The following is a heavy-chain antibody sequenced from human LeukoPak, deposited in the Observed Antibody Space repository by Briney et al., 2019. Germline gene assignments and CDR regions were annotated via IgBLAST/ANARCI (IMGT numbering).Heavy chain of an antibody. CDR3: AKELCSGGSCYRGISDY. Sequence: PGGSLRLSCAASGFTFSSYAMSWVRQAPGKGLEWVSAISGSGGSTYYADSVKGRFTISRDNSKNTLYLQMNSLRAEDTAVYYCAKELCSGGSCYRGISDYWGQGTLVTVSS. J-gene: IGHJ4*02. D-gene: IGHD2-15*01. CDR1: GFTFSSYA. V-gene: IGHV3-23*01. CDR2: ISGSGGST.